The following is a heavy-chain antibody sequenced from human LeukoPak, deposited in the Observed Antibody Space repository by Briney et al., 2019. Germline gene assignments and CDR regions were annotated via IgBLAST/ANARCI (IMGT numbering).Heavy chain of an antibody. CDR2: ISGSGGST. J-gene: IGHJ4*02. CDR1: GFAFSSYA. D-gene: IGHD3-10*01. V-gene: IGHV3-23*01. CDR3: ACSMVRGVISAFDY. Sequence: QPGGSLRLSCAASGFAFSSYAMSWVRQAPGKGLEWVSAISGSGGSTYYADSVKGRFTISRDNSKNTLYLQMNSLRAEDTAVYYCACSMVRGVISAFDYWGQGTLVTVSS.